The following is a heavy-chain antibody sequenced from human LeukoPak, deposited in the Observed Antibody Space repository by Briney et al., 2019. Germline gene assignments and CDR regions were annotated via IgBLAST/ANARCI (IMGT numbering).Heavy chain of an antibody. Sequence: QTGGSLRLSCAASGFTFSSYAMSWVRQAPGKGLEWVSAISGSGGSTYYADSVKGRFTISRDNSKNTLYLQMNSLRAEDTAVYYCARETLVGATGGRYFDYWGQGTLVTVSS. CDR3: ARETLVGATGGRYFDY. CDR2: ISGSGGST. V-gene: IGHV3-23*01. D-gene: IGHD1-26*01. J-gene: IGHJ4*02. CDR1: GFTFSSYA.